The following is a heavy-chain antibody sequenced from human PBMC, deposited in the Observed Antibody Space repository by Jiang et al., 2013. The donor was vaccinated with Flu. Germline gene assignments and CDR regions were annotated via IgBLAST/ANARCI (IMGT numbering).Heavy chain of an antibody. CDR2: ISWNSGSI. D-gene: IGHD1-26*01. J-gene: IGHJ4*02. Sequence: QLVESGGGLVQPGRSLRLSCAASGFTFDDYAMHWVRQAPGKGLEWVSGISWNSGSIGYADSVKGRFTISRDNAKNSLYLQMNSLRAEDTALYYCAKGMESEWELPFDYWGQGTLVTVSS. CDR3: AKGMESEWELPFDY. CDR1: GFTFDDYA. V-gene: IGHV3-9*01.